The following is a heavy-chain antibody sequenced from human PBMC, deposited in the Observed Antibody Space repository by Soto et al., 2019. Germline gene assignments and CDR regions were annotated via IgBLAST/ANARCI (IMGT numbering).Heavy chain of an antibody. CDR2: IDWDDDK. CDR3: ARSSKEYGSGMRYSYYYMDV. CDR1: GFSLSTSGMC. V-gene: IGHV2-70*11. D-gene: IGHD3-10*01. J-gene: IGHJ6*03. Sequence: SGPTLVNPRQTLTLTCTFTGFSLSTSGMCVSWIRQPPGKALEWLARIDWDDDKYYSTSLKTRLTISKDTSKNQVVLTMTNMDPVDTATYYCARSSKEYGSGMRYSYYYMDVWGKGTTVTVSS.